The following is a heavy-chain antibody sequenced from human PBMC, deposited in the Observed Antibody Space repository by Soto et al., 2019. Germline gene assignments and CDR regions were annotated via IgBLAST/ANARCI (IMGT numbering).Heavy chain of an antibody. J-gene: IGHJ5*02. CDR3: ARDTDIVVVVAATENWFDP. V-gene: IGHV1-2*04. D-gene: IGHD2-15*01. CDR2: INPNSGGT. Sequence: ASVKVSCKASGYTFTGYYMHWVRQAAGQGLEWMGWINPNSGGTNYAQKFQGWVTMTRDTSISTAYMELSRLRSEDTAVYYCARDTDIVVVVAATENWFDPWGQGTLVTISS. CDR1: GYTFTGYY.